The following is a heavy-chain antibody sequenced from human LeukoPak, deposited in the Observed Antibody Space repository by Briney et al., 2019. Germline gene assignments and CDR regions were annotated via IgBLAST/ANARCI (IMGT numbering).Heavy chain of an antibody. D-gene: IGHD6-13*01. Sequence: GASVKVSCKASGHTSTTYAIHWVRQAPGQGLEWMGWINAGNGNIKYSQKLQGRVTITGDTSASTAYMELSSLRSEDTAVYYCAREHKYSSSWYPAYWGQGTLVTVSS. CDR3: AREHKYSSSWYPAY. CDR2: INAGNGNI. J-gene: IGHJ4*02. V-gene: IGHV1-3*01. CDR1: GHTSTTYA.